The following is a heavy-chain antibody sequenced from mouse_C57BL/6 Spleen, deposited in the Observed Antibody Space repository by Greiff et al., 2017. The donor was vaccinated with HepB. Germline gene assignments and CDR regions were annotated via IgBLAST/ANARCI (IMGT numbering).Heavy chain of an antibody. CDR2: ISYDGSN. V-gene: IGHV3-6*01. Sequence: EVKLMESGPGLVKPSQSLSLTCSVTGYSITSGYYWNWIRQFPGNKLEWMGYISYDGSNNYNPSLKNRISITRDTSKNQFFLKLNSVTTEDTATYYCARGGGWDEEYFDYWGQGTTLTVSS. CDR3: ARGGGWDEEYFDY. D-gene: IGHD4-1*01. CDR1: GYSITSGYY. J-gene: IGHJ2*01.